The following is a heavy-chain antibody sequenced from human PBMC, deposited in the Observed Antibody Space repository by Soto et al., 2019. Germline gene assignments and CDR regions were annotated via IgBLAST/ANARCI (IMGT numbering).Heavy chain of an antibody. CDR2: ISYDGSLQ. Sequence: QAQLVESGGGVVQPGRSLILSCAASGFAFSSYGMHWVRQAPGTGLEWVAVISYDGSLQHYADSVKGRFTISRDNSKNMVLLQMRSLRAEDTAVYYCVSDRGYGHASVPYSWGQGTLVSVSS. J-gene: IGHJ4*02. V-gene: IGHV3-30*03. CDR1: GFAFSSYG. D-gene: IGHD5-18*01. CDR3: VSDRGYGHASVPYS.